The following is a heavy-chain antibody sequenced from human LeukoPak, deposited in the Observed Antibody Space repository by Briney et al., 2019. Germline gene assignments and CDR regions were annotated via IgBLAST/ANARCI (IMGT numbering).Heavy chain of an antibody. CDR1: GGSFSGYS. Sequence: SETLSLTCAVYGGSFSGYSWSWIRQPPGKGLEWIGYIYHSGSTYYNPSLKSRVTISVDRSKNQFSLKLSSVTAADTAVYYCAVSSSSSGRYYYYGMDVWGQGTTVTVSS. V-gene: IGHV4-30-2*01. D-gene: IGHD6-6*01. CDR2: IYHSGST. J-gene: IGHJ6*02. CDR3: AVSSSSSGRYYYYGMDV.